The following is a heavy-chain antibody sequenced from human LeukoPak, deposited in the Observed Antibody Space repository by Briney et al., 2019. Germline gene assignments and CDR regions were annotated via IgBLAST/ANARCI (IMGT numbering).Heavy chain of an antibody. D-gene: IGHD6-19*01. CDR3: ARWRAGPIYFDY. J-gene: IGHJ4*02. Sequence: GGSLRLSCAASGFTFSSYAMSWVRQAPGKGLEWVANIKQDGSEKYYVDSVKGRFTISRDNAKNSLYLQMNSLRAEDTAVYYCARWRAGPIYFDYWGQGTLVTVSS. V-gene: IGHV3-7*03. CDR2: IKQDGSEK. CDR1: GFTFSSYA.